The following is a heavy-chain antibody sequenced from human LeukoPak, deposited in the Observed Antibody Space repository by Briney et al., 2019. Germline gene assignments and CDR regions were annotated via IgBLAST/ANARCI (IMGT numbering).Heavy chain of an antibody. CDR3: ARSIPGDY. J-gene: IGHJ4*02. V-gene: IGHV3-48*01. CDR2: ISSSGSAI. CDR1: GFTLSSYS. Sequence: GGSLRLSCVASGFTLSSYSMNWVRQAPGKGLEWLSYISSSGSAIYYADSVKGRFTISRDNAKNSLYLQMNSLRADDTAVYYCARSIPGDYWGQGTLVTVSS.